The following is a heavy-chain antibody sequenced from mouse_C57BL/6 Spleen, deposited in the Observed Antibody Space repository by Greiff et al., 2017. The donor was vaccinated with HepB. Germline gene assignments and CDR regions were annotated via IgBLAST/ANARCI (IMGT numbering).Heavy chain of an antibody. V-gene: IGHV5-6*01. CDR2: ISSGGGYT. D-gene: IGHD2-3*01. CDR3: ARQRNGYYPFAY. J-gene: IGHJ3*01. Sequence: EVQLVESGGDLVKPGGSLKLSCAASGFTFSSYGMSWVRQTPDKRLEWVATISSGGGYTYYPDSVKGRFTISRDNAKNTLYLQMSSLKSEDTAMYYCARQRNGYYPFAYWGQGTLVTVSA. CDR1: GFTFSSYG.